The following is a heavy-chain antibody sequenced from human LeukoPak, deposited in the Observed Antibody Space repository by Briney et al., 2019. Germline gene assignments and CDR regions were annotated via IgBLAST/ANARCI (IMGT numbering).Heavy chain of an antibody. CDR3: AKGHYDILTGYKYYYYGMDV. V-gene: IGHV3-23*01. CDR2: ISGSGGST. Sequence: GGSLRLSCAASGFTFSSYAMHWVRQAPGKGLEWVSAISGSGGSTYYADSVRGRFTISRDNSKNTLYLQMNSLRAEDTAVYYCAKGHYDILTGYKYYYYGMDVWGQGTTVTVSS. D-gene: IGHD3-9*01. CDR1: GFTFSSYA. J-gene: IGHJ6*02.